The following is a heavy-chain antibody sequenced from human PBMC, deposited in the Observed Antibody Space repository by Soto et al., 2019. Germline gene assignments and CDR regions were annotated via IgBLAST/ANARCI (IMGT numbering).Heavy chain of an antibody. CDR1: GGSISSSSYY. CDR2: IYYSGST. Sequence: SETLSLTCTVSGGSISSSSYYWGWIRQPPGKGLEWIGSIYYSGSTYYNPSLKSRVTISVDTSKNQFSLKLSSVTAADTAVYYCARERQDYDFWSGYDYYYYGMDVWGQGTTVTVSS. V-gene: IGHV4-39*07. CDR3: ARERQDYDFWSGYDYYYYGMDV. D-gene: IGHD3-3*01. J-gene: IGHJ6*02.